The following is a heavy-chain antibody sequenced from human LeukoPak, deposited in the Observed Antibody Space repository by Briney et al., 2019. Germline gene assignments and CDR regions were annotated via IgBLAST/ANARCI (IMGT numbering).Heavy chain of an antibody. Sequence: SETLSLTCTVSGGSISSYYWSWIRQPPGKGLEWIGYIYYSGSTNYNPSLKSRVTISVVTSKNQFSLKLSSVTAADTAVYYCARDRDGNNWFDPWGQGTLVTVSS. D-gene: IGHD5-24*01. V-gene: IGHV4-59*01. J-gene: IGHJ5*02. CDR2: IYYSGST. CDR1: GGSISSYY. CDR3: ARDRDGNNWFDP.